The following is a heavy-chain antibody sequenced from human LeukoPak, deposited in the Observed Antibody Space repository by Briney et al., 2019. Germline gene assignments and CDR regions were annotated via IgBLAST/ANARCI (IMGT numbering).Heavy chain of an antibody. V-gene: IGHV1-18*01. CDR3: ARDDRSVDTAMSFQH. J-gene: IGHJ1*01. CDR2: ISAYNGDT. Sequence: GASVKVSCKASGYIFSNYGINWVRQAPGQGPEWMGWISAYNGDTHCAQNLQGRVTMTTDTSTSTAYMELRSLRSDDTAVYYCARDDRSVDTAMSFQHWGQGTLVTVSS. CDR1: GYIFSNYG. D-gene: IGHD5-18*01.